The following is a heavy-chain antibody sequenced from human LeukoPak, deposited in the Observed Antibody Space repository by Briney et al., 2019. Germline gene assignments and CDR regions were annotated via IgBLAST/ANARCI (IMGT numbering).Heavy chain of an antibody. Sequence: SETLSLTCTVSGGXITHFFWSFIRQPPTKGLEYIGYIYHTGAIDYNPSLKSRLTMSADKSTNQFSLNLRSVTAADTAVYYCARVSCTGGTCHLDSWGQGILVTVSS. D-gene: IGHD2-8*02. V-gene: IGHV4-59*01. CDR3: ARVSCTGGTCHLDS. CDR2: IYHTGAI. J-gene: IGHJ4*02. CDR1: GGXITHFF.